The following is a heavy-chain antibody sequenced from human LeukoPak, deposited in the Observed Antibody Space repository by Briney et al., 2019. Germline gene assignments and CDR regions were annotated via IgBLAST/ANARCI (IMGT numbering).Heavy chain of an antibody. V-gene: IGHV3-23*01. CDR2: ISGSGGST. J-gene: IGHJ4*02. D-gene: IGHD6-19*01. CDR3: AKDLYSSGWTYDY. Sequence: GGSLRLSCAASGFTFSSYAMSWVRQAPWKGLEWVSAISGSGGSTYYADSVKGRFTISRDNSKNTLYLQMNSLRAEDTAVYYCAKDLYSSGWTYDYWGQGTLVTVSS. CDR1: GFTFSSYA.